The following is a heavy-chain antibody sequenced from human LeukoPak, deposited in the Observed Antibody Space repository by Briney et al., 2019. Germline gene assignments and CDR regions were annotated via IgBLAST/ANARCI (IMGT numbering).Heavy chain of an antibody. CDR3: ARDMVRGVTVLDY. CDR1: GYTFTIYG. J-gene: IGHJ4*02. D-gene: IGHD3-10*01. V-gene: IGHV1-18*01. CDR2: ISAYNGNT. Sequence: GASVTVSFTASGYTFTIYGISWVRQAPGQGLEWMGWISAYNGNTNYAQKLQGRVTMTTDTSTSTAYMELRSLRSDDTAVYYCARDMVRGVTVLDYWGQGTLVTVSS.